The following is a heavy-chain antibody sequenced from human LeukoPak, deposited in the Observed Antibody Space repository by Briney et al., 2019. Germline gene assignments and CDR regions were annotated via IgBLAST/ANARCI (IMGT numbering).Heavy chain of an antibody. V-gene: IGHV3-30*02. CDR1: GFTFSSYG. J-gene: IGHJ4*02. D-gene: IGHD3-22*01. CDR3: AKDPDSSGYYPGY. CDR2: IRYDGSNK. Sequence: GGSLRPSCAASGFTFSSYGMHWVRQAPGKGLEWVAFIRYDGSNKYYADSVKGRFTISRDNSKNTLYLQMNSLRAEDTAVYYCAKDPDSSGYYPGYWGQGTLVTVSS.